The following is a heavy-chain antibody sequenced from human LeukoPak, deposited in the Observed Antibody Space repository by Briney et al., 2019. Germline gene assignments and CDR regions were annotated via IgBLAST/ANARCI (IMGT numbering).Heavy chain of an antibody. J-gene: IGHJ4*02. Sequence: SETLSLTCTVSGASISSYYWSWIRQPPGKGLEWIAYMFYSASTNYNPSINSRVTISIDTSKNHFSLKLSSVTAADTAVYHCARARTGDYFDYWGQGTLVTVSS. CDR2: MFYSAST. D-gene: IGHD1-14*01. CDR1: GASISSYY. CDR3: ARARTGDYFDY. V-gene: IGHV4-59*01.